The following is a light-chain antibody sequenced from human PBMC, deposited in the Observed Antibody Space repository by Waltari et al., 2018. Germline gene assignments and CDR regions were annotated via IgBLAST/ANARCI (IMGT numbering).Light chain of an antibody. CDR1: QSVSSS. CDR2: DAS. V-gene: IGKV3-11*01. CDR3: QQRSDWPFT. J-gene: IGKJ2*01. Sequence: EIVLTQSPATLSLSPGERATLSCRASQSVSSSLAWYQQKPGQAPRLLIYDASKRATGIPARFSGSGSGTDFTLTIGGLEPEDFAVYHCQQRSDWPFTFGQGTKLEI.